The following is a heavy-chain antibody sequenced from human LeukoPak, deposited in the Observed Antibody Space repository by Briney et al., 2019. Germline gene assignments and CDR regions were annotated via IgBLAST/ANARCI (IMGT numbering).Heavy chain of an antibody. D-gene: IGHD3-22*01. J-gene: IGHJ1*01. V-gene: IGHV3-23*01. Sequence: GGSLRLSCAASGFTFSSYAMSWVRQAPGKGLEWVSAISGSGGSTYYADSVRVRFTISRDDSKNTLYLQMNSLRAEDTAVYYCAKDLASSGYYYEDFQHWGQGTLVTVSS. CDR1: GFTFSSYA. CDR2: ISGSGGST. CDR3: AKDLASSGYYYEDFQH.